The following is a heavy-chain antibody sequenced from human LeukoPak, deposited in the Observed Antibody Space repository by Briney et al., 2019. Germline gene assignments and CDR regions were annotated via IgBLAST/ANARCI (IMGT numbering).Heavy chain of an antibody. D-gene: IGHD4-17*01. CDR2: INHSGST. Sequence: PSETLSLTCAVYGGSFSGYYWSWIRQPPGKGLEWIGEINHSGSTNYNPSLKSRVTISVDTSKNQFSLKLSSVTAADTAVYYCARGYGDYAYWGQGTRVTVSS. CDR1: GGSFSGYY. V-gene: IGHV4-34*01. CDR3: ARGYGDYAY. J-gene: IGHJ4*02.